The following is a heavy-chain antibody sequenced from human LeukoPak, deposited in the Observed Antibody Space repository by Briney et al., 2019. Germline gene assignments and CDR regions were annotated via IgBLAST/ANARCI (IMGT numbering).Heavy chain of an antibody. CDR2: IYYSGST. Sequence: SETLSLTCTVSGGSISSGGYYWSWIRQHPGKGLEWIGYIYYSGSTYYNPSLKSRVTISVDTSKNQFSLKLSSVTAADTAVYYCARERCSGGSCKNDYWGQGTLVTVSS. D-gene: IGHD2-15*01. CDR1: GGSISSGGYY. CDR3: ARERCSGGSCKNDY. J-gene: IGHJ4*02. V-gene: IGHV4-31*03.